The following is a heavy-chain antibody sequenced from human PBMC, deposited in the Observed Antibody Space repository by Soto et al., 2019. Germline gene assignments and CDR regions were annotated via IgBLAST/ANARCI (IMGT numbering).Heavy chain of an antibody. CDR2: ISAYNGNT. CDR1: GYTFTSYG. J-gene: IGHJ4*02. V-gene: IGHV1-18*01. CDR3: ANEVPNTCKFDF. Sequence: GASVKVSCKASGYTFTSYGISWVRQAPGQGLEWMGWISAYNGNTNYAQKLQGRVTMTTDTSTSTVYMELSSLRSEDTAVYYCANEVPNTCKFDFWGQGTPVTVSS.